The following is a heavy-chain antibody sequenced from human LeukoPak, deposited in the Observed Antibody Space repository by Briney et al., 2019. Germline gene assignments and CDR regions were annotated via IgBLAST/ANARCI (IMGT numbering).Heavy chain of an antibody. CDR3: AKDVRYYYDSSGYEHAFDI. Sequence: PGRSLRLSCAASGFTFDDYAMHWVRQAPGKGLEWVSGISWNSGSIGYADSVKGRFTISRDNAKNSLYLQMNSLRAEDTALYYCAKDVRYYYDSSGYEHAFDIWGQGTMVTVSS. J-gene: IGHJ3*02. CDR2: ISWNSGSI. D-gene: IGHD3-22*01. CDR1: GFTFDDYA. V-gene: IGHV3-9*01.